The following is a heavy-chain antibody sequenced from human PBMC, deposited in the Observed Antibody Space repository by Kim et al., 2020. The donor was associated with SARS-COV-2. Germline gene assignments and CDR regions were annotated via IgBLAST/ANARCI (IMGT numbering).Heavy chain of an antibody. D-gene: IGHD6-19*01. CDR1: GFTFSSYA. CDR3: AKDRGGYSSGWYKGGYYFDY. CDR2: ISGSGGST. Sequence: GGSLRLSCAASGFTFSSYAMSWVRQAPGKGLEWVSAISGSGGSTYFADSVKGRFTISRDSSKNTLYLQMNSLRAEDTAVYYCAKDRGGYSSGWYKGGYYFDYWGQGTLVTVS. J-gene: IGHJ4*02. V-gene: IGHV3-23*01.